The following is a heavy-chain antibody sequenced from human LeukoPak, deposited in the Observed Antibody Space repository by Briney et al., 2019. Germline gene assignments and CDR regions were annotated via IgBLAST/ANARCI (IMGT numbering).Heavy chain of an antibody. CDR2: IYYNGKT. CDR3: ARVDSSGYYSAGLDC. D-gene: IGHD3-22*01. J-gene: IGHJ4*02. V-gene: IGHV4-39*07. Sequence: SETLSLTCTVSGGSVTYTNYYWGWIRQPPGKGLQWIGVIYYNGKTYYNPSLKSRVTISVDKSKNQFSLKLSSVTAADTAVYYCARVDSSGYYSAGLDCWGQGTLVTVSS. CDR1: GGSVTYTNYY.